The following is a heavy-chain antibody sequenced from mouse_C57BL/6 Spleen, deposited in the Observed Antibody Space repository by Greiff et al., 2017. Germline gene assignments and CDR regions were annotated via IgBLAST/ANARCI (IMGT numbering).Heavy chain of an antibody. J-gene: IGHJ1*03. CDR1: GYTFTDYE. D-gene: IGHD2-3*01. CDR2: IDPETGGT. Sequence: QVQLQQSGAELVRPGASVTLSCKASGYTFTDYEMHWVKQTPVHGLEWIGAIDPETGGTAYNQKFKGKAILTADKSSSTAYMELRSLTSEDSAVYYCTRGGRWLPYWYFDVWGTGTTVTVSS. CDR3: TRGGRWLPYWYFDV. V-gene: IGHV1-15*01.